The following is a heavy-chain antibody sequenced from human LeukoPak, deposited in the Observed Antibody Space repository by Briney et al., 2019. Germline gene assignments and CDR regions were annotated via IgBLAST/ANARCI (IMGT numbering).Heavy chain of an antibody. V-gene: IGHV2-70*01. CDR3: ARLAGIAATDYGMDV. CDR2: IDWDDDK. J-gene: IGHJ6*02. Sequence: SGPTLVNPTQTLTLTCTFSGFSLSTSGMCVSWIRQPPGKALEWLALIDWDDDKYYSTSLKTRFTISKDTSKNQVVLTMTNMDPVDTATYYCARLAGIAATDYGMDVWGQGTTVTASS. CDR1: GFSLSTSGMC. D-gene: IGHD6-13*01.